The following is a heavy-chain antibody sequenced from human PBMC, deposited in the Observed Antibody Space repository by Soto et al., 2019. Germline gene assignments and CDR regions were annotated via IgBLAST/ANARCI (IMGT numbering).Heavy chain of an antibody. V-gene: IGHV3-53*04. CDR3: AIDYDFWSGAWGAFDI. J-gene: IGHJ3*02. D-gene: IGHD3-3*01. CDR2: IYSGGST. CDR1: GFTVSSNY. Sequence: GGSLRLSCAASGFTVSSNYMSWVRQAPGKGLEWVSVIYSGGSTYYADSVKGRFTISRHNSKNTLYLQMNSLRAEDTAVYYCAIDYDFWSGAWGAFDIWGQGTMVTVSS.